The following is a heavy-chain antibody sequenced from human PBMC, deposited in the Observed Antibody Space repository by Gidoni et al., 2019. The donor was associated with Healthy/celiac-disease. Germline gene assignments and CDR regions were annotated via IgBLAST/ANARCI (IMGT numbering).Heavy chain of an antibody. V-gene: IGHV4-34*01. Sequence: QVQLQQWGAGLLKPSETLSLTCAVYGGSFSGYYWSWIRQPPGKGLEWIGEINHSGSTNYNPSLKSRVTISVDTSKNQFSLKLSSVTAADTAVYYCARGCRICWFDPWGQGTLVTVSS. CDR1: GGSFSGYY. CDR3: ARGCRICWFDP. D-gene: IGHD3-3*01. J-gene: IGHJ5*02. CDR2: INHSGST.